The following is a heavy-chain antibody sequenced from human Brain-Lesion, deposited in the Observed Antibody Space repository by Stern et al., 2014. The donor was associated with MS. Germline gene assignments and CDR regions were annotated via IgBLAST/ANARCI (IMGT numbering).Heavy chain of an antibody. Sequence: EVQLVESGGGLVQPGGSLRLSCAASGFSFSTYAMSWVRQTPGKGLQWVSVISGLGGTTYYADSVKGRFTISRDNSKNTLYLQMDSLRADDTAVYYCAKWPHHIAVAGTRYFQHWGQGTLVTVSS. CDR1: GFSFSTYA. J-gene: IGHJ1*01. V-gene: IGHV3-23*04. D-gene: IGHD6-19*01. CDR3: AKWPHHIAVAGTRYFQH. CDR2: ISGLGGTT.